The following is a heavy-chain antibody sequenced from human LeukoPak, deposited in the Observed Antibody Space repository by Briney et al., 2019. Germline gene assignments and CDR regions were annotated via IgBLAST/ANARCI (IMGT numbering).Heavy chain of an antibody. CDR3: ARDAGAYPLCL. Sequence: SETLSLTSAGFGGSFMSYYWCWCLQPPGKGLEWIGEINHSGSTNYNPSLKSRVTISVDTQKNHFSLKLSSVTAADTAVLYCARDAGAYPLCLGGQGTMVTVSS. CDR1: GGSFMSYY. V-gene: IGHV4-34*01. CDR2: INHSGST. D-gene: IGHD2-8*02. J-gene: IGHJ3*01.